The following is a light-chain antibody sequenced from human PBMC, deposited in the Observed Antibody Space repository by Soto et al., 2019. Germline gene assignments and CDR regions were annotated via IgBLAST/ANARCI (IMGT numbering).Light chain of an antibody. CDR1: SSDVGANNY. Sequence: QSALTQPASVSGSPGQPITISCTGTSSDVGANNYVSWYQHHPGKAPKLLIYEVSNRPSGVSSRFSGSKSGNTASLTISGLKVEDEADYYCCSSGGSPTYVFGTGTQLTVL. V-gene: IGLV2-23*02. CDR3: CSSGGSPTYV. J-gene: IGLJ1*01. CDR2: EVS.